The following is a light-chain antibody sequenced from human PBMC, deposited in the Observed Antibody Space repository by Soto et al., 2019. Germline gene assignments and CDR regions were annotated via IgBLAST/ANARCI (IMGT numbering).Light chain of an antibody. Sequence: QPVLTQSPSASASLGASVKLTCTLSSGHSSYAIAWHQKQPGKGPRYLMDLNNDGSHTKGDGIPDRFSGSSSGAERYLIISILQSEDEADYYCQTWGTGFQVFGGGTKLTVL. CDR3: QTWGTGFQV. CDR2: LNNDGSH. J-gene: IGLJ2*01. CDR1: SGHSSYA. V-gene: IGLV4-69*01.